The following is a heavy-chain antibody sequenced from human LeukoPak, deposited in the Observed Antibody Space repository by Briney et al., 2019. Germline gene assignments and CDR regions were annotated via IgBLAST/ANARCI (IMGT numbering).Heavy chain of an antibody. V-gene: IGHV3-7*01. CDR1: GFTLSNNW. D-gene: IGHD3-10*01. Sequence: GGSLRLSCAASGFTLSNNWMNWVRQAPGKGLEWVAKIKQDGSATYYVDSVRGRFTISRHNAENSVYLQMNSLRAEDTAVYYCARAVNWGGGDTFDCWGQGTLVTVSS. CDR3: ARAVNWGGGDTFDC. CDR2: IKQDGSAT. J-gene: IGHJ5*01.